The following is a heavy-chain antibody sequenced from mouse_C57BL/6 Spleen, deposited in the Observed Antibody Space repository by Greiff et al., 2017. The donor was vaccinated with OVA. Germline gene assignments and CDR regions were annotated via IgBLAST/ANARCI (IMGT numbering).Heavy chain of an antibody. J-gene: IGHJ2*01. CDR2: IDPSDSYT. CDR3: ARGRTGSYYFDY. V-gene: IGHV1-69*01. CDR1: GYTFTSYW. D-gene: IGHD4-1*01. Sequence: QVQLQQPGAELVMPGASVKLSCKASGYTFTSYWMHWVKQRPGQGLEWIGEIDPSDSYTNYNQKFKGKSTLTVDKSSSTAYMQLSSLTSEDSAVYDCARGRTGSYYFDYWGQGTTLTVSS.